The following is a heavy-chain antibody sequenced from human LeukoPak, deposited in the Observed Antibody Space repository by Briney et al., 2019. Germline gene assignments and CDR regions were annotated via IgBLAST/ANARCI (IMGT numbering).Heavy chain of an antibody. CDR1: GGSISSYY. J-gene: IGHJ5*02. V-gene: IGHV4-59*12. CDR3: ARDPVVGRMTNWFDP. Sequence: SETLSLTCTVSGGSISSYYWSWIRQPPGKGLEWIGYIYYSGNTDSNPSLKSRVTISVDTSKNQFSLKLSSVTAADTAVYYCARDPVVGRMTNWFDPWGQGTLVTVSS. CDR2: IYYSGNT. D-gene: IGHD2-8*01.